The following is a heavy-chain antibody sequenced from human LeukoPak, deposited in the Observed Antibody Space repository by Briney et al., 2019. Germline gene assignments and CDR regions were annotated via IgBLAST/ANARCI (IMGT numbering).Heavy chain of an antibody. J-gene: IGHJ4*02. D-gene: IGHD6-13*01. Sequence: SETLSLTCTVSGGSIRSYYWSWIRQPPGKGLEWIGYIYYSGSTNYNPSLKSRVTISVDTSKNQFSLKLSSVTAADTAVYYCAGTIAAAGTEDYWGQGTLVTVSS. CDR3: AGTIAAAGTEDY. V-gene: IGHV4-59*01. CDR2: IYYSGST. CDR1: GGSIRSYY.